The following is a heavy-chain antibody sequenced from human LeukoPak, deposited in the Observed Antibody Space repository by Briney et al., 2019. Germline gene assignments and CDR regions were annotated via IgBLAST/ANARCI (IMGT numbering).Heavy chain of an antibody. CDR3: ARGRKYSSFDY. J-gene: IGHJ4*02. V-gene: IGHV4-59*01. CDR2: ICYSGST. CDR1: GGSISSYY. Sequence: PSETLSLTCTVSGGSISSYYWSWIRQPPGKGLEWIGYICYSGSTNYNPSLKSRVTISVDTSKNQFSLKLSSVTAADTAVYYCARGRKYSSFDYWGQGTLVTVSS. D-gene: IGHD6-6*01.